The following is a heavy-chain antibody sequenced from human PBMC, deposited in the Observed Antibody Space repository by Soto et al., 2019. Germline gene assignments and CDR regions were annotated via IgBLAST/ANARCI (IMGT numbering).Heavy chain of an antibody. D-gene: IGHD6-19*01. V-gene: IGHV1-8*01. Sequence: QVQLVQSGAEVKKPGASVKVSCKASGYTFTSYDINWVRQATGQGLEWMGWMNPNRGNTGYAQKFQGRVTMTRNTSISTAYMELSSLRSEDTAVYYCAILGIAVAGTNYWGQGTLVTVSS. J-gene: IGHJ4*02. CDR2: MNPNRGNT. CDR3: AILGIAVAGTNY. CDR1: GYTFTSYD.